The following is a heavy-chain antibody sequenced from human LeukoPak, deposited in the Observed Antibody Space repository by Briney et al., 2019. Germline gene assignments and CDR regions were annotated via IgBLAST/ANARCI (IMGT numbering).Heavy chain of an antibody. CDR1: GGSISSYY. Sequence: SETLSLSCTVSGGSISSYYWSWIRQPPGKGLEWIGYIYTSGSTNYNPSLKSRVTISVDTSNNQFSLKLSSVTAADTAVYYCARATYYFDGSGYYYAGHIDYWGQGTLVTVSS. CDR3: ARATYYFDGSGYYYAGHIDY. V-gene: IGHV4-4*09. J-gene: IGHJ4*02. CDR2: IYTSGST. D-gene: IGHD3-22*01.